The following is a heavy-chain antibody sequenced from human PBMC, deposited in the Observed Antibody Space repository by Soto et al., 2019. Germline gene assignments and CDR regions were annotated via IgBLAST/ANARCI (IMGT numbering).Heavy chain of an antibody. D-gene: IGHD3-10*01. V-gene: IGHV3-7*05. CDR1: GFTFSDYS. Sequence: EVQLVESGGGLVQPGGSLRLSCAASGFTFSDYSMSWVRQAPGKGLECVANIKRDGSEKYYVDPVKGRFTISRDNAKNSLYLQMNSLRVEDTAVYYCATSMGRGGNDYWGQGTLVTVSS. CDR3: ATSMGRGGNDY. CDR2: IKRDGSEK. J-gene: IGHJ4*02.